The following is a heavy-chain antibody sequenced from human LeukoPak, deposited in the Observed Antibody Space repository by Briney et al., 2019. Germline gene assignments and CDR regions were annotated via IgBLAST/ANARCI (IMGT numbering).Heavy chain of an antibody. D-gene: IGHD3-10*01. CDR3: ARDSGTTGEVKLDP. V-gene: IGHV4-4*02. CDR2: IFHTGTT. J-gene: IGHJ5*02. CDR1: GGSISSSNW. Sequence: PSETLSLTCAVSGGSISSSNWWSWVRQPPGKELEWIGRIFHTGTTDYKTSLKGRVTISVDKSKNQFSLNLISVTAADTAVYYCARDSGTTGEVKLDPWGQGTLVTVSS.